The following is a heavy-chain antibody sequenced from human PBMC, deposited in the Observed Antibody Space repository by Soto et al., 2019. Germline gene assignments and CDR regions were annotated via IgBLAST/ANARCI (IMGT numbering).Heavy chain of an antibody. V-gene: IGHV3-72*01. D-gene: IGHD3-22*01. CDR3: ARRVSDSQYYSYGMDV. CDR1: GFTFTDHY. CDR2: TRNKANSYTT. J-gene: IGHJ6*02. Sequence: EVQLVESGGGLVQPGGSLRLSCAASGFTFTDHYMDWVRQAPGKGLEWVGRTRNKANSYTTEYAASVKGRFTISRDDSTISLYLQMNSLKTEDTAVYYCARRVSDSQYYSYGMDVWGQGTTVTVSS.